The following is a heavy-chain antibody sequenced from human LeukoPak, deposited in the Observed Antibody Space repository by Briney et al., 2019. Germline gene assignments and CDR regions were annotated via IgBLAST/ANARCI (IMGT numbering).Heavy chain of an antibody. CDR1: GYTLTSYG. Sequence: ASVKVSCKASGYTLTSYGISWVRQAPAQGLEWMGWLSTYNGNTNYAQMLQGRVTMTTDTYTSTAYVELRSMRADDTAVYYCARFAYGSGSPDYWGQGTLVTVSS. J-gene: IGHJ4*02. V-gene: IGHV1-18*01. CDR3: ARFAYGSGSPDY. D-gene: IGHD3-10*01. CDR2: LSTYNGNT.